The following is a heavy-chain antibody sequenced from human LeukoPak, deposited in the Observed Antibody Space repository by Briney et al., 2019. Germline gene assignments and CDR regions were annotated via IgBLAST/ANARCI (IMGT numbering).Heavy chain of an antibody. CDR1: GFTVSSNY. J-gene: IGHJ4*02. V-gene: IGHV3-53*01. Sequence: GGSLRLSCAVSGFTVSSNYMTWVRQAPGKGLEWVSVIYSGGSIYYADSVKGRFTISRDNSKNTLYLQMNSLRAEDTAVYYCAKVEMSSGYSPFDYWGQGTLVTVSS. CDR3: AKVEMSSGYSPFDY. CDR2: IYSGGSI. D-gene: IGHD3-22*01.